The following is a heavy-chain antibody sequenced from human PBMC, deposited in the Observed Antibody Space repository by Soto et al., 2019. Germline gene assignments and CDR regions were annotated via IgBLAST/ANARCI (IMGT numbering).Heavy chain of an antibody. CDR2: LSDSGDNT. V-gene: IGHV3-23*01. D-gene: IGHD6-19*01. CDR1: GFIFSSDA. Sequence: EVQLLESGGGLVQPGGSLRLSCAASGFIFSSDAMSWVLQAPGKGLEWVSALSDSGDNTYYADSVKGRFTISRDNSKNTLYLQMNSLRAQDTAVYYCAKKLGSSGWTYYFDYWGQGTLVTVSS. J-gene: IGHJ4*02. CDR3: AKKLGSSGWTYYFDY.